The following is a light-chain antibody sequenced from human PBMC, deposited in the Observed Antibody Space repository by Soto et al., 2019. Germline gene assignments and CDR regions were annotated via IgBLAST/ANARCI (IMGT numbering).Light chain of an antibody. Sequence: EIVLTQSPATLSLSPGERATLSCRASQNISVYLAWYRQKPGQAPRLLIYAASNRATGIPARFSGSGSGTDFTLTISSLEPEDFAVYFCQQRSHWPPITFGQGTRLEIK. J-gene: IGKJ5*01. CDR2: AAS. V-gene: IGKV3-11*01. CDR3: QQRSHWPPIT. CDR1: QNISVY.